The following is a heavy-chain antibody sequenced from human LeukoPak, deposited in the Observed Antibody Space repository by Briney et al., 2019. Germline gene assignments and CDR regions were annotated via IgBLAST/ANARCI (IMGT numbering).Heavy chain of an antibody. D-gene: IGHD6-25*01. CDR2: ISYDGSNK. CDR3: ARERGQAAENWFDP. Sequence: GGSLRLSCAASGFTFSSYAMHWVRQAPGKGLEWVAVISYDGSNKYYAESVKGRFTISRDNSKNTLYQQMNSLRAEDTAVYYCARERGQAAENWFDPCGQGTLVTVSS. V-gene: IGHV3-30-3*01. J-gene: IGHJ5*02. CDR1: GFTFSSYA.